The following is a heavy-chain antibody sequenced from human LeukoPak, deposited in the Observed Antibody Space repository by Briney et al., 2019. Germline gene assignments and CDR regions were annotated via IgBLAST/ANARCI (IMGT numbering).Heavy chain of an antibody. CDR2: ISHVGGT. J-gene: IGHJ6*02. CDR3: AKGISEGGQYSYYYYGMDV. CDR1: GFTFSDYA. V-gene: IGHV3-23*01. D-gene: IGHD2-15*01. Sequence: PGGSLRLSCAASGFTFSDYAMSWVRQAPEKGLEWVSTISHVGGTYYADSVRGRFTISRDDSKNMVYLQMDSLRAEDTAAYYCAKGISEGGQYSYYYYGMDVWGQGTTVTVSS.